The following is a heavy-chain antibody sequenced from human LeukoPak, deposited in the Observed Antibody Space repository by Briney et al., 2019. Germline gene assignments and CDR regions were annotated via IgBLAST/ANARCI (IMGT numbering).Heavy chain of an antibody. Sequence: GGSLRLSCAASGFTFSSYAMSWVRQAPGKGLEWVAVISYDGSNKYYADSVKGRFTISRDNSKNTLYLQMNSLRAEDTAVYYCARDNSGYFDCWGQGTLVTVSS. D-gene: IGHD4-23*01. CDR2: ISYDGSNK. CDR3: ARDNSGYFDC. CDR1: GFTFSSYA. J-gene: IGHJ4*02. V-gene: IGHV3-30-3*01.